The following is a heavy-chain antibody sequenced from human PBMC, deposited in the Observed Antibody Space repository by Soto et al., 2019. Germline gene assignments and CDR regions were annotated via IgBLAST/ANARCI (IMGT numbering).Heavy chain of an antibody. V-gene: IGHV4-39*01. D-gene: IGHD2-21*02. J-gene: IGHJ4*02. Sequence: PSETLSLTCIVSGESISSSSYYWGWIRQPPGKGLEWIGSIYYSGRTYYNPSCKSRVTISIDTSKNQFSLKLSSVTATDTAVYYCARQRTTVVTQAYFDHWGQGARVTVSS. CDR3: ARQRTTVVTQAYFDH. CDR2: IYYSGRT. CDR1: GESISSSSYY.